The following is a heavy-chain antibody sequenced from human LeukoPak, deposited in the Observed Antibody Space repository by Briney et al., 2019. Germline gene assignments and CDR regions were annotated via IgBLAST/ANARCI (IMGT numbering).Heavy chain of an antibody. V-gene: IGHV4-39*07. Sequence: SETLSLTCTVSGGSISSSSYYWGWIRQPPGKGLEWIGSIYYSGSTYYNPSLKSRVTISVDTSKNQFSLKLSSVTAADTAVYFCARGPYSYDSSGAFDIWGQGTMVTFSS. CDR1: GGSISSSSYY. J-gene: IGHJ3*02. CDR3: ARGPYSYDSSGAFDI. CDR2: IYYSGST. D-gene: IGHD3-22*01.